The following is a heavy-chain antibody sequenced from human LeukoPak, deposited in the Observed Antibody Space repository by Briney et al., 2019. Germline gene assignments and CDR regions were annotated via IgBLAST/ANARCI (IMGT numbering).Heavy chain of an antibody. D-gene: IGHD3-22*01. CDR1: GYTFTDCT. CDR2: INGGSGYT. Sequence: ASVKVSCKASGYTFTDCTMHWLRQAPGQRLDWMGWINGGSGYTKYSPEFQGRVTITRDTSASTAYMELSSLRSEDTAVYYCANPRYDSSGYYYVDWGQGTLVTVSS. CDR3: ANPRYDSSGYYYVD. V-gene: IGHV1-3*01. J-gene: IGHJ4*02.